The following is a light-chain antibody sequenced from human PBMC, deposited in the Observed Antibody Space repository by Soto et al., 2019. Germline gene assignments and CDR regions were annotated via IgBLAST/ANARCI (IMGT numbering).Light chain of an antibody. CDR2: KAS. CDR1: QSISAW. J-gene: IGKJ5*01. V-gene: IGKV1-5*03. Sequence: DIQLTQSPSLLSASVGDRVTITCRASQSISAWLAWYQQKPGKAPRLLIYKASTLEIGVPSRFSGSGSGTDFTLTISSLQPEDVATYYCQQYNSAPQTCGQGTRREIK. CDR3: QQYNSAPQT.